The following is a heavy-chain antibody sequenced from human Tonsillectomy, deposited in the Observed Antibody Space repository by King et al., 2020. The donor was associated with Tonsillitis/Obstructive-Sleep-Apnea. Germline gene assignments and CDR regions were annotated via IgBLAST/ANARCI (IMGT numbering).Heavy chain of an antibody. CDR1: GFSFSDYG. V-gene: IGHV3-33*01. Sequence: VQLVESGGGVVQPGRSLRLSCAASGFSFSDYGMHWVRQAPGKGLEWVAVIWYDGGKTLYADSVKGRFTISRDNSKKTLYLQMNSLRVEDTAVYYCARAPNLDYWGQGTLVTVSP. J-gene: IGHJ4*02. CDR3: ARAPNLDY. CDR2: IWYDGGKT.